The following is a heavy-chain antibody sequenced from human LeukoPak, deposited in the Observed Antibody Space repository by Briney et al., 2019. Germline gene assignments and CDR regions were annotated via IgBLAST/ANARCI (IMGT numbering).Heavy chain of an antibody. J-gene: IGHJ6*03. Sequence: GGSLRLSCAASWFTFSNYWMTWVRQAPGKGLEWVADIKQDGSEKLYVKSVRGRFTISRDNAKMSLFLQMNSLRAEDTAVYYCARDNGVVHGVYYMDVWGKGTTVTVS. CDR1: WFTFSNYW. D-gene: IGHD3-3*01. CDR3: ARDNGVVHGVYYMDV. CDR2: IKQDGSEK. V-gene: IGHV3-7*01.